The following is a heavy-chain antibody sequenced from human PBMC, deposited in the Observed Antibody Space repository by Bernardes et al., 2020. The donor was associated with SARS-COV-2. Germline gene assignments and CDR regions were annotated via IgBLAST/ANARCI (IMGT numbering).Heavy chain of an antibody. V-gene: IGHV3-74*01. Sequence: GGSLRLSCAASGFTFSSYYMHWVRQAPGKGLVWVSRINSDGSSTSYAASVKGRFTISRDNAKNTLYLQMNSLRAEDTAVYYCARGVALEQQLVQPWDYYYYGMDVWGQGTTVTVSS. CDR1: GFTFSSYY. D-gene: IGHD6-13*01. J-gene: IGHJ6*02. CDR2: INSDGSST. CDR3: ARGVALEQQLVQPWDYYYYGMDV.